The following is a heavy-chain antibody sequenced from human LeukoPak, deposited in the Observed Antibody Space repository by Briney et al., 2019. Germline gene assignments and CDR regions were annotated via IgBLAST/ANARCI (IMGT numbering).Heavy chain of an antibody. J-gene: IGHJ4*02. Sequence: SETLSLTCTVSGGSISSYYWSWIRQPPGKGLEWIGYIYYSGSTNYNPSLKSRVTISVDTSKNQFSLKLSSVTAAETAVYYCARGVYYYDSSGPLNYFDYWGQGTLVTVSS. V-gene: IGHV4-59*01. CDR3: ARGVYYYDSSGPLNYFDY. D-gene: IGHD3-22*01. CDR1: GGSISSYY. CDR2: IYYSGST.